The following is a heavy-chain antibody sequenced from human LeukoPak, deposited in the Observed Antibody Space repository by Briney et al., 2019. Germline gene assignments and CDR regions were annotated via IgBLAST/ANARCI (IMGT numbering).Heavy chain of an antibody. J-gene: IGHJ6*02. CDR1: GFTFSSYA. CDR2: ISYDGSNK. Sequence: PGGSLRLSCAASGFTFSSYAMHWVRQAPGKGLEWEAVISYDGSNKYYADSVKGRFTISRDNSKNTLYLQMNSLRAEDTAVYYCARDRITEGHYYYYYGMDVWGQGTTVTVSS. CDR3: ARDRITEGHYYYYYGMDV. V-gene: IGHV3-30-3*01. D-gene: IGHD1-20*01.